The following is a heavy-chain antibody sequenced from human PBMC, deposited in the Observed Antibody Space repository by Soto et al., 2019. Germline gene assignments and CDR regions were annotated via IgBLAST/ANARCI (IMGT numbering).Heavy chain of an antibody. Sequence: ASVKVSCKASGCTFTGYYMHWVRQAPGQVLEWMVCINPNSGGTHYAQKFQGRVTMTKDTCSRTAYMELIRLRSDDTAVYYCARGGHVFQYTSESVIWEDVDYRAQGTFVTLSS. CDR1: GCTFTGYY. J-gene: IGHJ4*02. V-gene: IGHV1-2*02. D-gene: IGHD3-16*01. CDR2: INPNSGGT. CDR3: ARGGHVFQYTSESVIWEDVDY.